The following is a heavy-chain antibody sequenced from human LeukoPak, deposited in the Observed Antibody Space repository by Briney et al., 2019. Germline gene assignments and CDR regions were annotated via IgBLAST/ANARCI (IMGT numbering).Heavy chain of an antibody. Sequence: SETLSLTCTVSGGSISSGSYYWSWIRQPAGKGVEWIGRIYISGSTNYKPSLKSRVTISVDKSKNQFSLKLSSVTAADTAVYYCARESIDQGWFDPWGQGTLVTVSS. J-gene: IGHJ5*02. D-gene: IGHD6-6*01. CDR3: ARESIDQGWFDP. CDR2: IYISGST. V-gene: IGHV4-61*02. CDR1: GGSISSGSYY.